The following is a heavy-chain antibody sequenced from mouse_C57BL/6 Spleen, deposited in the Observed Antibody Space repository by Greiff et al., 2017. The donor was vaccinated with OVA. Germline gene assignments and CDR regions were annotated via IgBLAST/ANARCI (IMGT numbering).Heavy chain of an antibody. V-gene: IGHV1-54*01. CDR1: GYAFTNYL. CDR2: INPGSGGT. CDR3: ARFQFYYAMDY. J-gene: IGHJ4*01. Sequence: QVQLQQSGAELVRPGTSVKVSCKASGYAFTNYLIEWVKQRPGQGLEWIGVINPGSGGTNYNEKFKGKATLTADKSSSTAYMQLSSLTSEDSAVYFCARFQFYYAMDYWGQGTSVTGSS.